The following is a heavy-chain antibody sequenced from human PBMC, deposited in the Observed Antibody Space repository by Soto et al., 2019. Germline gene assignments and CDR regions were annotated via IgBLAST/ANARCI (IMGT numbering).Heavy chain of an antibody. CDR1: GFSLSTSGMC. CDR3: ARITMIVSTSPLYYYGMDV. D-gene: IGHD3-22*01. J-gene: IGHJ6*02. Sequence: GSGPTLVNPTQTLTLTCTFSGFSLSTSGMCVSWIRQPPGKALEWLALIDWDDDKYYSTSLKTRLTISKDTSKNQVVLTMTNMDPVDTATYYCARITMIVSTSPLYYYGMDVWGQGTTVTVSS. V-gene: IGHV2-70*01. CDR2: IDWDDDK.